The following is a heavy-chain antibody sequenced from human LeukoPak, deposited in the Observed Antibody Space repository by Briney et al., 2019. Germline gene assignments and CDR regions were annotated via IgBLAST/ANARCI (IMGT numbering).Heavy chain of an antibody. CDR3: ARDAYYDSSGYYYDY. CDR1: GYTFTGYY. Sequence: APVKVSCKASGYTFTGYYMHWVRQAPGQGIEWMGRINPNSGGTNYAQKFQGRVTMTRDTSISTAYMELSRLRSDDTAVYYCARDAYYDSSGYYYDYWGQGTLVTVSS. V-gene: IGHV1-2*06. J-gene: IGHJ4*02. CDR2: INPNSGGT. D-gene: IGHD3-22*01.